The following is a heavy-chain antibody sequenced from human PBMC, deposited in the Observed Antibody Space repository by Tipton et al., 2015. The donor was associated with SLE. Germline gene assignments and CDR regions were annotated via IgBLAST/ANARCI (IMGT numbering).Heavy chain of an antibody. J-gene: IGHJ3*02. V-gene: IGHV3-30*04. CDR1: GFTFSNYA. CDR2: ISYDGSNK. D-gene: IGHD1-1*01. CDR3: ASQLTILDAFDI. Sequence: SLRLSCAASGFTFSNYAMHWVRQAPGKGLEWVAVISYDGSNKYYADSVKGRFTISRDNSKNTLYVQMNSLRAEDTAVYYCASQLTILDAFDIWGQGTMVTVSS.